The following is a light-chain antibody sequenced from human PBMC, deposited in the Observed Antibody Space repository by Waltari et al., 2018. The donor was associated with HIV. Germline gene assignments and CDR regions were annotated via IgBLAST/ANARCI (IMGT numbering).Light chain of an antibody. CDR1: NSNIGTNF. J-gene: IGLJ2*01. CDR3: GTWDSSLNAVL. Sequence: QSVLTQPPSVSAAPGQKVTISCSGSNSNIGTNFVSWFQQLPGIAPKLLIDDNNKRPSGSPDRFSACKCGTAATLGITGLQTGDEADYYCGTWDSSLNAVLFGGGTKLTVL. V-gene: IGLV1-51*01. CDR2: DNN.